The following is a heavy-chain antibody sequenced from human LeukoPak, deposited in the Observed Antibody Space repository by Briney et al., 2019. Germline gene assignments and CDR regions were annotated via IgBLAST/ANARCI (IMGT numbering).Heavy chain of an antibody. CDR1: GYTFTGYY. J-gene: IGHJ4*02. CDR2: ISPNSGGT. D-gene: IGHD6-6*01. CDR3: ARDLSRIAARPSLGY. Sequence: ASVKVSCKASGYTFTGYYMHWVRQAPGQGLEWTGWISPNSGGTNYAQKFQGRVTMTSDTSISTAYMELSRLRSGDTAVYYCARDLSRIAARPSLGYWGQGTLVTVSS. V-gene: IGHV1-2*02.